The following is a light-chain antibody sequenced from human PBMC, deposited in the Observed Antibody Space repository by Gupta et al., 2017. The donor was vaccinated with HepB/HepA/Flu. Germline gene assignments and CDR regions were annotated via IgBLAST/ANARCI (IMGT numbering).Light chain of an antibody. V-gene: IGKV3-20*01. CDR2: GAS. CDR3: QYHGTSPWP. Sequence: ALTQSPGTLSLSPGEEATLSCRASQSFSSNHLAWYQQKPGQPPRLIIYGASLRATDIPVRFSGRGSGTHFTLTISRLEPEDFGMYFCQYHGTSPWPFGQGTKVEI. CDR1: QSFSSNH. J-gene: IGKJ1*01.